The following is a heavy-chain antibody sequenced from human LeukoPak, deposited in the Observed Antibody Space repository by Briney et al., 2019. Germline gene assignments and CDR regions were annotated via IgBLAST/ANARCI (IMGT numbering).Heavy chain of an antibody. CDR2: IYYSGST. V-gene: IGHV4-31*03. CDR3: ARVTAAGPIYYFDY. D-gene: IGHD6-13*01. J-gene: IGHJ4*02. CDR1: GGSISSGGYY. Sequence: SQTLSLTCTVSGGSISSGGYYWSWIRQHPGKGLEWIGYIYYSGSTYYNPSLKSRVTISVDTSKNQFSLKLSSVTAADTAVYYCARVTAAGPIYYFDYWGQGTLVTVSS.